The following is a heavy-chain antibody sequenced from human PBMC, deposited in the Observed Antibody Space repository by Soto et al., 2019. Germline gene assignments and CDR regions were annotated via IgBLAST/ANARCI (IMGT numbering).Heavy chain of an antibody. CDR2: IYYTGNN. Sequence: PSETLSLTCTVSGDSISSPHYYWTWIRQPPGKGLEWVGYIYYTGNNFYNPALKSRVAMSVDPSTSQFSLKLASVTDADTAVYFCAREPKQNYDSSPWNGGFDSWGPGTLVTVS. V-gene: IGHV4-30-4*01. D-gene: IGHD3-22*01. CDR1: GDSISSPHYY. J-gene: IGHJ4*02. CDR3: AREPKQNYDSSPWNGGFDS.